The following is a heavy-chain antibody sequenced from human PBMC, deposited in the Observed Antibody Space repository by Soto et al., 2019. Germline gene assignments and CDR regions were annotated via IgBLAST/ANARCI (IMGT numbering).Heavy chain of an antibody. CDR3: AADMGYSDFDY. Sequence: QMQLVQSGPEVKKPGTSVKVSCKASGFTFTSSAVQWVRQARGQRLEWIGWIVVGSGNTNYAQKFQERGTITRDMSKSTAYMELSSLRSEDTAVYYCAADMGYSDFDYWGQGTLVTVSS. J-gene: IGHJ4*02. CDR1: GFTFTSSA. CDR2: IVVGSGNT. V-gene: IGHV1-58*01. D-gene: IGHD2-15*01.